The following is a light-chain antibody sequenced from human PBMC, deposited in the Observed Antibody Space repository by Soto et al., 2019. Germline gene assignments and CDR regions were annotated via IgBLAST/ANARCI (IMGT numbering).Light chain of an antibody. CDR3: HQYGSSPAT. V-gene: IGKV3-20*01. CDR2: GAT. J-gene: IGKJ1*01. Sequence: EILLTQSPGTLSLSPGERATLSCRASQRVSFNYLAFYQQKPAQPPTLVIYGATSRATGIPDRFSGSGSGTDFTLTISRLAPDDFEVYYCHQYGSSPATFGQGTTVDIK. CDR1: QRVSFNY.